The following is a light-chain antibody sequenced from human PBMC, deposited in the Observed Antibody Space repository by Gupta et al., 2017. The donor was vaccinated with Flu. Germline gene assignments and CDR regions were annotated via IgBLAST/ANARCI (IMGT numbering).Light chain of an antibody. CDR1: QSLLNSNGYNY. Sequence: IFMSQCPLSLPVTPREPASISCRSSQSLLNSNGYNYLDWYLQKPGQSPQLLIYLGSNRASGVPDRFSGSGSGTDFTLNISRVEAEDVGVYYCKQALKTPITFGQGTKLEIK. CDR3: KQALKTPIT. J-gene: IGKJ5*01. V-gene: IGKV2-28*01. CDR2: LGS.